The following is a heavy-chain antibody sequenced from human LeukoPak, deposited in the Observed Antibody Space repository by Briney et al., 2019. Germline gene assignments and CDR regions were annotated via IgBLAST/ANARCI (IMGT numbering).Heavy chain of an antibody. CDR1: GFTFSSYA. J-gene: IGHJ4*02. V-gene: IGHV3-23*01. D-gene: IGHD3-10*01. CDR2: ISGSGGST. CDR3: VKDVVVRGVIIKGNDY. Sequence: PGGSLRLSCAASGFTFSSYAMSWVRQAPGKGLEWVSAISGSGGSTYYADSVKGRFTISRDNSKNTLYLQMNSLRAEDTAVYYCVKDVVVRGVIIKGNDYWGQGTLVTVSS.